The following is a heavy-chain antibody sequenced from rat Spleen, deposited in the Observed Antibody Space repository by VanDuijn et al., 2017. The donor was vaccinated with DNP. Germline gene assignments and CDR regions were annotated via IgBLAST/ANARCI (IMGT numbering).Heavy chain of an antibody. CDR2: ISTSGGVT. CDR1: GFTFTNSD. D-gene: IGHD1-11*01. J-gene: IGHJ2*01. V-gene: IGHV5-25*01. CDR3: ARPNYGGYEGWFAY. Sequence: EVRVVESGGGLVQPGRSMTVSCAASGFTFTNSDMAWVRQAPTKGLEWVASISTSGGVTYYRASVKGRFTVSRDNTKSSLYLQMDSLRSEDTATYYCARPNYGGYEGWFAYWGQGVMVTVSS.